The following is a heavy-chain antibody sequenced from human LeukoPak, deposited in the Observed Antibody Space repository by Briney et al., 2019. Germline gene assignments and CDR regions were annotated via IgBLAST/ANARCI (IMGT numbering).Heavy chain of an antibody. CDR3: ARLSYSSSWYPTDYYYYMDV. J-gene: IGHJ6*03. CDR1: GGTFSSYA. CDR2: IIPIFGTA. D-gene: IGHD6-13*01. V-gene: IGHV1-69*06. Sequence: ASVKVSCKASGGTFSSYAISWVRQAPGQGLEWMGGIIPIFGTANYAQKFQGRVTITADKSTSTAYMELSSLRSEDTAVYYCARLSYSSSWYPTDYYYYMDVWGKGTTVTVSS.